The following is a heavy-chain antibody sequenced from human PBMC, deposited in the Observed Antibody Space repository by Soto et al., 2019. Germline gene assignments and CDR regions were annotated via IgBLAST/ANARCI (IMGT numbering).Heavy chain of an antibody. CDR1: GGSFSGYY. CDR2: INHSGST. J-gene: IGHJ5*02. V-gene: IGHV4-34*01. Sequence: SETLSLTCAVYGGSFSGYYWSWIRQPPGKGLEWIGEINHSGSTNYNPSLKSRVTISVDTSKNQFSLKLSSVTAADTAVYYCARGRYCSSTSCPHRFDPWGQGTMVTVYS. D-gene: IGHD2-2*01. CDR3: ARGRYCSSTSCPHRFDP.